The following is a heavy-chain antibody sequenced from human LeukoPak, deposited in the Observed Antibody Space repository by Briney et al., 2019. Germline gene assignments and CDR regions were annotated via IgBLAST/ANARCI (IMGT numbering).Heavy chain of an antibody. CDR3: ARGGTRYYFDY. Sequence: PGGSLRLSCAASGFTFSSYAMSWVRQAPGKGLEWVSVIYSGGSTYYADSVKGRFTISRDNSKNTLYLQMNSLRAEDTAVYYWARGGTRYYFDYWGQGTLVTVSS. J-gene: IGHJ4*02. CDR2: IYSGGST. V-gene: IGHV3-66*01. CDR1: GFTFSSYA. D-gene: IGHD3-16*01.